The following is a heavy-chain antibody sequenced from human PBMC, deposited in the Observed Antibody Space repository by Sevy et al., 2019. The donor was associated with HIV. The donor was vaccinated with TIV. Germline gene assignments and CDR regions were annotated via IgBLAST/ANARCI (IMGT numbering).Heavy chain of an antibody. D-gene: IGHD3-22*01. CDR2: FDPEDGER. Sequence: ASVKVSCKFSGHTLTELPIHWVRQAPGKRLEWMGRFDPEDGERIYAQKFQGRVTMTEDTSTDTAYMELSSLRSEDTTLYYCASTREYYSDNSGYFDYWGQGTLDTVSS. CDR1: GHTLTELP. V-gene: IGHV1-24*01. J-gene: IGHJ4*02. CDR3: ASTREYYSDNSGYFDY.